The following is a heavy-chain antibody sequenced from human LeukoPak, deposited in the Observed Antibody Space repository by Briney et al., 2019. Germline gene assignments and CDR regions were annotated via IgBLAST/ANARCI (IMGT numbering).Heavy chain of an antibody. CDR2: IWYDGSNK. V-gene: IGHV3-33*08. CDR3: ARAPIAAAGTPYYFDY. CDR1: GFTFSNAW. Sequence: GGSLRLSCAASGFTFSNAWMHWVRQAPGKGLEWVAVIWYDGSNKYYADSVKGRFTISRDNSKNTLYLQMNSLRAEDTAVYYCARAPIAAAGTPYYFDYWGQGTLVTVSS. D-gene: IGHD6-13*01. J-gene: IGHJ4*02.